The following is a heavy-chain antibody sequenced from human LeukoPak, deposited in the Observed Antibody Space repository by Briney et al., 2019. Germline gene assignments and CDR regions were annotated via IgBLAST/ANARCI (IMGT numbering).Heavy chain of an antibody. J-gene: IGHJ4*02. CDR3: ARDQELLWFGELLFHYFDY. Sequence: GASAKISCKXSGYTFTSYGISWVRQAPRQGLEWMGRISAYNGNTNYAQKLQGRVTMTTDTSTSTAYMELRSLRSDDTAVYYCARDQELLWFGELLFHYFDYWGQGTLVTVSS. D-gene: IGHD3-10*01. CDR2: ISAYNGNT. V-gene: IGHV1-18*01. CDR1: GYTFTSYG.